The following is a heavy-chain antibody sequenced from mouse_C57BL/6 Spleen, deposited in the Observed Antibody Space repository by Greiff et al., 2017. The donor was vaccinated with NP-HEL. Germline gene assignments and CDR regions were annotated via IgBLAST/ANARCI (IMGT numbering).Heavy chain of an antibody. CDR1: GYTFTDYY. V-gene: IGHV1-26*01. CDR2: INPNNGGT. J-gene: IGHJ4*01. CDR3: ARSGYSKAYYAMDY. Sequence: EVQLQQSGPELVKPGASVKISCKASGYTFTDYYMNWVKQSHGKSLEWIGDINPNNGGTSYNQKFKGKATLTVDKSSSTAYMELRSLTSEDSAVYYCARSGYSKAYYAMDYWGQGTSVTVSS. D-gene: IGHD2-5*01.